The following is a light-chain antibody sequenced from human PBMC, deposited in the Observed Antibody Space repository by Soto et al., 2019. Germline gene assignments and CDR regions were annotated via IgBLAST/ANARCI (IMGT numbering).Light chain of an antibody. V-gene: IGKV3-15*01. CDR3: HQYDYGPPGGT. CDR2: GAS. Sequence: EMVMTQSPTTLSVSPGGRVTLSCRASQSVGSDLAWYQKKPGQAPRLLIYGASTRATGSPPRFSGSGSGTEFTLTISTLQSEDFAVYYCHQYDYGPPGGTFGQGTKVDIK. J-gene: IGKJ1*01. CDR1: QSVGSD.